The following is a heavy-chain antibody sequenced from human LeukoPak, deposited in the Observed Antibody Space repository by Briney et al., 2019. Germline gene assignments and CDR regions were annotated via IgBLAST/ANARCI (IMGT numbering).Heavy chain of an antibody. Sequence: ASVKVSCKASGYTFTSYDINWVRQATGQGLEWMGWMNPNSGNTGYAQKFQGRVTMTRDTSISTAYMELSRLRSDDTAVYYCARQYYDILTGYYYFDYWGQGTLVTVSS. CDR2: MNPNSGNT. CDR3: ARQYYDILTGYYYFDY. J-gene: IGHJ4*02. V-gene: IGHV1-8*01. D-gene: IGHD3-9*01. CDR1: GYTFTSYD.